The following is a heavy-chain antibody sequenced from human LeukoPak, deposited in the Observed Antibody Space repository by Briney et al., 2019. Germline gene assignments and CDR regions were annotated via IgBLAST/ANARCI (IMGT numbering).Heavy chain of an antibody. CDR1: GGSISSSNW. Sequence: PSETLSLTCAVSGGSISSSNWWSWVRQPPGKGLEWIGEIYHSGSTNYNPSLKSRVTISVDKSKNQFSLKLSSVTAADTAVYYCARGYCSSTSCYFYYYGMDVWGQGTTVTVSS. D-gene: IGHD2-2*01. V-gene: IGHV4-4*02. CDR2: IYHSGST. CDR3: ARGYCSSTSCYFYYYGMDV. J-gene: IGHJ6*02.